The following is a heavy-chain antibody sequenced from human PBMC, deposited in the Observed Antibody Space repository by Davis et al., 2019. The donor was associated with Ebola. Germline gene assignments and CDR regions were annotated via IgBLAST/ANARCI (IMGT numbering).Heavy chain of an antibody. CDR1: GFTFSSYA. Sequence: LSLTCAASGFTFSSYAMSWVRQAPGKGLEWVSAISGSGGSTYYADSVKGRFTISRDNSKNTLYLQMNSLRAEDTAVYYCAKAGQWLGGWFDPWGQGTLVTVSS. D-gene: IGHD6-19*01. J-gene: IGHJ5*02. CDR2: ISGSGGST. CDR3: AKAGQWLGGWFDP. V-gene: IGHV3-23*01.